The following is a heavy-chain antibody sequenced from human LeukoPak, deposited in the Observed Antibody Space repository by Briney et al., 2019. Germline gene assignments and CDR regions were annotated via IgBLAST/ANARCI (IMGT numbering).Heavy chain of an antibody. V-gene: IGHV3-21*01. CDR3: ARDGAQQLEFDY. D-gene: IGHD6-6*01. Sequence: GGSLGLSCAASGFTFSSYSMNWVRQAPGKGLEWVSSISSSSSYIYYADSVKGRFTISRDNAKNSLYLQMNSMRAEDTAVYYCARDGAQQLEFDYWGQETLVTVSS. J-gene: IGHJ4*02. CDR2: ISSSSSYI. CDR1: GFTFSSYS.